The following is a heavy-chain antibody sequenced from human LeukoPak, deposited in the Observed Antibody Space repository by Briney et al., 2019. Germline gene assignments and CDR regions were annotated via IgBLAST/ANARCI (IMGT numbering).Heavy chain of an antibody. D-gene: IGHD3-16*01. J-gene: IGHJ4*02. CDR3: ARDNDSRDPPHFDY. Sequence: ASVKVSCKASGNTFTNYGISWVRQAPGQGLEWMGWISAYNGHTNYAQKFQGRVTMTTDTSTRTAYMELSSLRSEDTAVYYCARDNDSRDPPHFDYWGQGTLVTVSS. CDR1: GNTFTNYG. CDR2: ISAYNGHT. V-gene: IGHV1-18*01.